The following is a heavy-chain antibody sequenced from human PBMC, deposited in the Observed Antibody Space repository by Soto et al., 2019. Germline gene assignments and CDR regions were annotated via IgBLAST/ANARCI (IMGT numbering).Heavy chain of an antibody. CDR1: GFTVSSNY. CDR3: ARVNSSGYYYFDY. D-gene: IGHD3-22*01. Sequence: GGSLRLSCAASGFTVSSNYMSWVRQAPGKGLEWVSVIYSGGSTYYADSVKGRFTISRDNSKNTLYLQMNSLRAEDTAVYYCARVNSSGYYYFDYWGQGTLVTVSS. V-gene: IGHV3-53*01. CDR2: IYSGGST. J-gene: IGHJ4*02.